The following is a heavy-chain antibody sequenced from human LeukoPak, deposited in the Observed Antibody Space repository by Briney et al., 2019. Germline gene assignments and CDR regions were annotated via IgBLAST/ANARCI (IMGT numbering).Heavy chain of an antibody. V-gene: IGHV3-30*18. J-gene: IGHJ4*02. CDR2: ISYDGSNK. Sequence: GGSLRLSCAASGFTFSSYGMHWVRQAPGKGLEWVAVISYDGSNKYYADSVKGRFTISRDNSKNTLSLQMNSLRAEDTAVYYCAKGDYYDSRGSPWYFDYWGQGTLVTVSS. CDR1: GFTFSSYG. D-gene: IGHD3-22*01. CDR3: AKGDYYDSRGSPWYFDY.